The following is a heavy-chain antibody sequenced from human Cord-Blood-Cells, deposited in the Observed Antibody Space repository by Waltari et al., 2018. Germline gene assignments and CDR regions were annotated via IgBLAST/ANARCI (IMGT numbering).Heavy chain of an antibody. CDR2: IIPILGIA. D-gene: IGHD4-17*01. V-gene: IGHV1-69*02. Sequence: QVQLVQSGAEVKKPGSSVKVSCKASGGTFSSYTISWVRQAPGQGLEWMGRIIPILGIAKYAQKFQGRVTITADKSTSTAYMELSSLRSEDTAVYYCATRDPDYGGKGYYFDYWGQGTLVTVSS. CDR3: ATRDPDYGGKGYYFDY. J-gene: IGHJ4*02. CDR1: GGTFSSYT.